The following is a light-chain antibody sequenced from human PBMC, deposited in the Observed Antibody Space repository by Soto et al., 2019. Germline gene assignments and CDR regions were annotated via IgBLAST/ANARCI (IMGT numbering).Light chain of an antibody. Sequence: QSALTQPRSVSGSPGLSVTISCTGTSSDVGGYNYVSWYQQHPGKAPKLMIYDVSKRPSGVPDRFSGSKSGNTASLTISGLQAEDEADYYCCSYAGSYTHYVFGTGTKVTVL. CDR3: CSYAGSYTHYV. CDR1: SSDVGGYNY. J-gene: IGLJ1*01. V-gene: IGLV2-11*01. CDR2: DVS.